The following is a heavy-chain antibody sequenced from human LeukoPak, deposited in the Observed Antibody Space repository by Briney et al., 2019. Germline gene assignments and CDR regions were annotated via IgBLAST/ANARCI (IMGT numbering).Heavy chain of an antibody. Sequence: PSETLSLTCAVYGGSFSGYYWSWIRQPPGKGLEWIGEINHSGSTNYNPSLKSRVTTSVDTSKNQFSLKLSSVTAADTAVYYCARGGIAARRTLDYWGQGTLVTVSS. D-gene: IGHD6-6*01. CDR2: INHSGST. J-gene: IGHJ4*02. CDR3: ARGGIAARRTLDY. V-gene: IGHV4-34*01. CDR1: GGSFSGYY.